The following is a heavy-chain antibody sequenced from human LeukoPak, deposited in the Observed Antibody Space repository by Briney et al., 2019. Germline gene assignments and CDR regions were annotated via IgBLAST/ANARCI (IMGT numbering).Heavy chain of an antibody. CDR1: GSTFSDYY. J-gene: IGHJ4*02. D-gene: IGHD6-6*01. V-gene: IGHV3-11*01. Sequence: GGSLRLSCAASGSTFSDYYMSWIRQAPGKGLEWVSYISSSGSTIYYADSAKGRFTISRDNAKNSLYLQMNSLRAEDTAVYYCATSTSSSSPQYDYWGQGTLVTVSS. CDR3: ATSTSSSSPQYDY. CDR2: ISSSGSTI.